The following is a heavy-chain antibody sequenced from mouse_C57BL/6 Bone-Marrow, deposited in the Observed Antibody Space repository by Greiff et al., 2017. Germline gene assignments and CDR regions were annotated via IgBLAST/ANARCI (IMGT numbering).Heavy chain of an antibody. CDR1: GYAFSSSW. Sequence: QVQLQQSGPELVKPGASVKISCKASGYAFSSSWMNWVKQRPGKGLEWIGRIYPGDGDTNYNGKFKGKATLTADKSSSTAYMQLSSLTSEDSAVYFCARWGTFDYWGQGTTLTVSS. V-gene: IGHV1-82*01. CDR3: ARWGTFDY. J-gene: IGHJ2*01. CDR2: IYPGDGDT. D-gene: IGHD2-14*01.